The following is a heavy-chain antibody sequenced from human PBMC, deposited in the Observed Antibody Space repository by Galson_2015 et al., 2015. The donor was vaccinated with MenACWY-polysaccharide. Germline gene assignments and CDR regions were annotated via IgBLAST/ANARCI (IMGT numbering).Heavy chain of an antibody. Sequence: SLRLSCAASGFTFGDYGMIWIRQAPGKGLEWISLIRSKAYGGTPESAASVKGRFTMSRDDSKRIAYLQMNRLNTEDTAVYYCTGFSAYLHDSSGSSDAFATWGLGTMVTVSS. V-gene: IGHV3-49*03. J-gene: IGHJ3*02. CDR2: IRSKAYGGTP. CDR3: TGFSAYLHDSSGSSDAFAT. CDR1: GFTFGDYG. D-gene: IGHD3-22*01.